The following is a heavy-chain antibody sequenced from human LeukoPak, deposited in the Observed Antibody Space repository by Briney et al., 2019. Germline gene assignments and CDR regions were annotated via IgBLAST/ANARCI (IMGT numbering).Heavy chain of an antibody. CDR2: ISPSGGST. CDR1: GYTFTSNY. V-gene: IGHV1-46*01. J-gene: IGHJ4*02. CDR3: ARQIDWKGDY. Sequence: ASVKVSCKAFGYTFTSNYMHWVRQAPGQGPEWMGVISPSGGSTTYAQKLQGRVTMTTDTSTSTAYMELRSLRSDDTAVYYCARQIDWKGDYWGQGTLVTVSS. D-gene: IGHD3-9*01.